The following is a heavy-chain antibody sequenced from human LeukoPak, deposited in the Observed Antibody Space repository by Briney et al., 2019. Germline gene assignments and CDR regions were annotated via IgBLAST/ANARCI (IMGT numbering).Heavy chain of an antibody. J-gene: IGHJ6*02. CDR3: AGCSGGSCYSRGKYGVDV. Sequence: GGSLRLSCATSGFTFSSYAMNWVRQAPGKGLECVSFISTSGDFTYYATSVKGRFTVSRDNSKDTLYLQMNSLRADDTAVYYCAGCSGGSCYSRGKYGVDVWGQGTTVIVSS. D-gene: IGHD2-15*01. CDR2: ISTSGDFT. V-gene: IGHV3-23*01. CDR1: GFTFSSYA.